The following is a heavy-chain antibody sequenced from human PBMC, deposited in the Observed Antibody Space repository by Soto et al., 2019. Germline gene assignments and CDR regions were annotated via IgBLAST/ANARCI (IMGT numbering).Heavy chain of an antibody. D-gene: IGHD1-26*01. CDR3: ARVGSGSYHYFDY. V-gene: IGHV5-51*01. J-gene: IGHJ4*02. CDR2: IYPGDSDT. Sequence: GEAVQSSCNGYGYSFTSYWSGWVRQIPGKGLEWMGIIYPGDSDTRYSPSFQGQVTISADKSISTAYLQWSSLKASDTAMYYCARVGSGSYHYFDYWGQGTLVTVSS. CDR1: GYSFTSYW.